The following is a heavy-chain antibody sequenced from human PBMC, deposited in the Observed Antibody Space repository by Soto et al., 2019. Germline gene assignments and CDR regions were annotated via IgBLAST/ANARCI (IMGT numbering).Heavy chain of an antibody. CDR3: AKGGAVYGLLTHDY. Sequence: EVQLLESGGGLEQPGGSLRLSCAASGFTFRDYAMSWVRQAPGKGLEWLTTITGSSSNLYYSDSVKGRFAISRDNSKNTLYLQMDSLTAEDTAVYYCAKGGAVYGLLTHDYWGQGTLVTVSS. J-gene: IGHJ4*02. D-gene: IGHD3-9*01. CDR2: ITGSSSNL. CDR1: GFTFRDYA. V-gene: IGHV3-23*01.